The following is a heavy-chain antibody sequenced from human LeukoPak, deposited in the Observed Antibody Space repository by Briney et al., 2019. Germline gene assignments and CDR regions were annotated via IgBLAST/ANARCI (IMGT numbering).Heavy chain of an antibody. Sequence: SQTLSLTCTVSGGSISSGSYYWSWIRQPAGKGLEWIGRIYTSGSTNYNPSLKSRVTISVDMSKNQFSLKLSSVTAADTAVYYCARGLVPAGIYFQHWGQGTLVTVSS. D-gene: IGHD2-2*01. CDR2: IYTSGST. J-gene: IGHJ1*01. CDR3: ARGLVPAGIYFQH. V-gene: IGHV4-61*02. CDR1: GGSISSGSYY.